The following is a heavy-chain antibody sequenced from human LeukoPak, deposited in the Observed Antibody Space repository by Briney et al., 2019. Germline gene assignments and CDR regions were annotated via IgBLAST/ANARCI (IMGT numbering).Heavy chain of an antibody. Sequence: KSSETLSLTCTVSGGSISSGGYYWSWIRQPPGKGLEWIGYIYYSGSTNYNPSLQSRVTISVDTSKNQFSLKLSSVTAADTAVYYCARVINLLFDYWGQGTLVTVSS. D-gene: IGHD3-10*01. CDR3: ARVINLLFDY. CDR2: IYYSGST. J-gene: IGHJ4*02. V-gene: IGHV4-61*08. CDR1: GGSISSGGYY.